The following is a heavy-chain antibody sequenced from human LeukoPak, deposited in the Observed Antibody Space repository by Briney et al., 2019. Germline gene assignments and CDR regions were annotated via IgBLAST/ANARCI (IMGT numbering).Heavy chain of an antibody. CDR1: GFTFTTDP. Sequence: GGSLRLSCAASGFTFTTDPMHWVRQTPGKGLEWLGVLSYDGTDWYYADSVRGRFTISRDNSKKTLYLQMNSLTREDTAVSYCARGTPAVAGIDYWGLGTLVTVSS. D-gene: IGHD6-19*01. CDR3: ARGTPAVAGIDY. CDR2: LSYDGTDW. J-gene: IGHJ4*02. V-gene: IGHV3-30*04.